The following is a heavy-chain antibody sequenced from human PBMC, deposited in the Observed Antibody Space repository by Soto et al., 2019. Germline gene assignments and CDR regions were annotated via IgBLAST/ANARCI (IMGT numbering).Heavy chain of an antibody. CDR3: ATDDTNRGRFGY. CDR2: ININRGDV. Sequence: ASVKVSCKASGHTSTHNGISWVRRAPGQGLEWMGWININRGDVNHAPKFQGRVTLTTDTSTTTAYMELRSLRLDDTALYFCATDDTNRGRFGYWGHGTLVTVSS. J-gene: IGHJ4*01. V-gene: IGHV1-18*01. CDR1: GHTSTHNG.